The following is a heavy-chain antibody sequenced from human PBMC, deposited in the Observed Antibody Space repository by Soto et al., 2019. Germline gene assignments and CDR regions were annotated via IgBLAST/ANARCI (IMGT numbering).Heavy chain of an antibody. CDR2: INHSGST. V-gene: IGHV4-34*01. Sequence: PSETLSLTCAVYGGSFSGYYWSWIRQPPGRGLEWIGEINHSGSTNYNPSLKSRVTISVDTSKNQFSLKLSSVTAADTAVYYCARRAQTTVTPFDYWGQGTLVTVSS. D-gene: IGHD4-17*01. J-gene: IGHJ4*02. CDR1: GGSFSGYY. CDR3: ARRAQTTVTPFDY.